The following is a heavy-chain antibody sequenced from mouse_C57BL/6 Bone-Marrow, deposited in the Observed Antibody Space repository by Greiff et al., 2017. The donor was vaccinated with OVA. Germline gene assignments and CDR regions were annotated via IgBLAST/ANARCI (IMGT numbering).Heavy chain of an antibody. Sequence: EVNVVESGGGLVQPGGSMKLSCVASGFPFSNYWMHWVRQSPEKGLEWVAHIRSKSDNYDTHYEESLKGRLTIPRDDSKSSFYLQMNNLRAEDTVMYYCTCSLYEGYAYWGQGTLVSFS. CDR2: IRSKSDNYDT. V-gene: IGHV6-3*01. D-gene: IGHD2-12*01. CDR3: TCSLYEGYAY. J-gene: IGHJ3*01. CDR1: GFPFSNYW.